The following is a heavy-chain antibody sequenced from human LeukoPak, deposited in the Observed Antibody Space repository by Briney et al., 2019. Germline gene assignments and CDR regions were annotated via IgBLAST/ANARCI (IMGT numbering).Heavy chain of an antibody. D-gene: IGHD4-17*01. Sequence: GGSLRLSCAASGFTFTSYGMHWVRQAPDKGLEWVAVIWYDGSTNYYADSVKGRFTISRDNSKNTLYLQMNSLRVEDTAVYYCARDPAVTTSGVFQHWGQGTLVTVSS. J-gene: IGHJ1*01. V-gene: IGHV3-33*01. CDR2: IWYDGSTN. CDR1: GFTFTSYG. CDR3: ARDPAVTTSGVFQH.